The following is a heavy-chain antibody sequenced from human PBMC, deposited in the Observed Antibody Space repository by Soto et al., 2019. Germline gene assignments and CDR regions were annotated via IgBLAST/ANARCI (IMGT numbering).Heavy chain of an antibody. J-gene: IGHJ4*02. CDR2: ISNSDYTT. CDR3: ASGKWSLDY. V-gene: IGHV3-11*01. CDR1: GITLSDNY. D-gene: IGHD2-8*01. Sequence: QVHLVASGGGLVKPGGSLRLSCVASGITLSDNYMTWIRQAPRKGLEWLSYISNSDYTTYYADSVKGRFTISRDNAKNSLYLQLNGLRVEDTAVYYCASGKWSLDYWGQGILVTVSS.